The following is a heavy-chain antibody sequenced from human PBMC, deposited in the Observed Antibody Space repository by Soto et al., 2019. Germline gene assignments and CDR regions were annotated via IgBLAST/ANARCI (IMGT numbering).Heavy chain of an antibody. CDR1: GFTLTNEN. CDR3: ARDPPLSMIVVVGVDDF. CDR2: ISSRSTFI. V-gene: IGHV3-21*06. D-gene: IGHD3-22*01. Sequence: GSLRLSCTVLGFTLTNENMNWVRQAPGKGLEWVSSISSRSTFINYADSVKGRFTISRDNDKGLVYLQMNSLRAEDTAVYYCARDPPLSMIVVVGVDDFWGQGTLVTVSS. J-gene: IGHJ4*02.